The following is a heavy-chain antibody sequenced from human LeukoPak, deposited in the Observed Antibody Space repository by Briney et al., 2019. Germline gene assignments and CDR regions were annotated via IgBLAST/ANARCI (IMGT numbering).Heavy chain of an antibody. CDR2: INHSGST. CDR3: ARGHYSGSYFFDY. J-gene: IGHJ4*02. V-gene: IGHV4-34*01. D-gene: IGHD1-26*01. CDR1: GGSLSGYY. Sequence: SETLSLTCAVYGGSLSGYYWSWVRQPPGKGLEWIGEINHSGSTNYNPSLKSRVTISVDTSKNQFSLKLSSVTAADTAVYYCARGHYSGSYFFDYWGQGTLVTVSS.